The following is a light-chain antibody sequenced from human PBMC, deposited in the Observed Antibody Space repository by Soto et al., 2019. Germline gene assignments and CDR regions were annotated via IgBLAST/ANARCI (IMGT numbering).Light chain of an antibody. V-gene: IGKV4-1*01. Sequence: DIVMTQSPDSLAVSLGERATINCKSSQSVLSSSNNKNYLGWFQKKPGQPPKLIIYWASTRESGVPDRLSGSGSGTDFTLTISGLQAEDVAVYYCQQYYGTPLTFGGGTKVEIK. CDR2: WAS. CDR3: QQYYGTPLT. CDR1: QSVLSSSNNKNY. J-gene: IGKJ4*01.